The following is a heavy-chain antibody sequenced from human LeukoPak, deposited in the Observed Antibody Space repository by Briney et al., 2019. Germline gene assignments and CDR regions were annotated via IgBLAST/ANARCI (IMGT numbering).Heavy chain of an antibody. J-gene: IGHJ4*02. Sequence: GGSLRLSCAASGFTFDDYAMHWVRQAPGKGLEWVSLISGDGGSTYYADSVKGRFTISRDNSKDSLYLQMNSLRTEDTALYYCAKDYYDSSGYMVHFDYWGQGTPVTVSS. CDR1: GFTFDDYA. CDR2: ISGDGGST. CDR3: AKDYYDSSGYMVHFDY. D-gene: IGHD3-22*01. V-gene: IGHV3-43*02.